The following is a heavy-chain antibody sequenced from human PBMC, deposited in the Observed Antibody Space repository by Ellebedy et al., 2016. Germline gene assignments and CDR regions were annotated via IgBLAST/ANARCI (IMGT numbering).Heavy chain of an antibody. Sequence: GESLKISCAASGFTFSNYAMSWVRQAPGKGLEWVSATGGSGGNTHYADSVKGRFTISRDNSKNTLYLQMNGLRAEDTAIYFCASRGWEAWGQGTLVTVSA. CDR3: ASRGWEA. J-gene: IGHJ5*02. CDR1: GFTFSNYA. D-gene: IGHD1-26*01. CDR2: TGGSGGNT. V-gene: IGHV3-23*01.